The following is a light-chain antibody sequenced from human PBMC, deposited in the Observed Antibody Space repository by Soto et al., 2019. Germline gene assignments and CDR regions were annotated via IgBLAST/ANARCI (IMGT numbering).Light chain of an antibody. CDR3: SSYTSSSSWV. Sequence: QSVLTQPPSVSGAPGQRVTISCTGSSSNIGTGYDVHWYQQLPLTAPKLLIYGNNNRPSGVPDRFSGSRSGTSASLAITGLQPEDEADYYCSSYTSSSSWVFGGGTKLTVL. V-gene: IGLV1-40*01. J-gene: IGLJ3*02. CDR2: GNN. CDR1: SSNIGTGYD.